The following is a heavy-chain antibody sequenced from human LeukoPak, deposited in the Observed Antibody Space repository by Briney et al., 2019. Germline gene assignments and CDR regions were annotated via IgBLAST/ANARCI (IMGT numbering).Heavy chain of an antibody. V-gene: IGHV4-31*03. CDR3: ARASDDILTGGSDY. J-gene: IGHJ4*02. CDR2: IYYSGST. CDR1: GGSISSGGYY. D-gene: IGHD3-9*01. Sequence: SETLSLTCTVSGGSISSGGYYWSWIRQHPGKGLEWIGYIYYSGSTYYNPSLKSRVTISVDTSKNQFSLKLSSVTAADTAVYYCARASDDILTGGSDYWGQGTLVIVSS.